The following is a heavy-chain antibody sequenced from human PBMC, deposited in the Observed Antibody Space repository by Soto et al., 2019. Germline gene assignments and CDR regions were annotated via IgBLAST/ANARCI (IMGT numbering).Heavy chain of an antibody. J-gene: IGHJ6*02. Sequence: GGSLRLSCAVSGFSFNDHYMDWVRQAPGKGLEWVGRIKSKTDGGTTDYAAPVKGRFTISRDDSKNTLYLQMNSLRAEDTAVYYCARYQYYYGMDVWGQGTTVTVSS. CDR3: ARYQYYYGMDV. D-gene: IGHD2-2*01. CDR2: IKSKTDGGTT. CDR1: GFSFNDHY. V-gene: IGHV3-15*01.